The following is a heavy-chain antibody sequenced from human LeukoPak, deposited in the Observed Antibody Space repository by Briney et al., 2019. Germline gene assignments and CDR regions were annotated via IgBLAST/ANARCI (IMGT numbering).Heavy chain of an antibody. CDR1: GGSMSSYY. Sequence: PSETLSLTCAVSGGSMSSYYWSWIRQPPGKGLEWIGYISYSGSTNYNPSLKSRVIISVDTSKNQFSLKLSSVTAADTAVYYCARGDYDFWSGQYYFDYWGQGTLVTVSS. D-gene: IGHD3-3*01. V-gene: IGHV4-59*08. CDR3: ARGDYDFWSGQYYFDY. CDR2: ISYSGST. J-gene: IGHJ4*02.